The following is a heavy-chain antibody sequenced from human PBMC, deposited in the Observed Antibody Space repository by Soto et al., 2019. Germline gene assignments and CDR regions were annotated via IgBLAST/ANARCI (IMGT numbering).Heavy chain of an antibody. Sequence: SETPSITCTVSGDSICSYYWSWIRQPPGKGLEWIGYIYYSGSTNYNPSLKSRVTISVDTSKNQFSLKLSSVTAADTAVYYCARLGYCSGGSCYRWGQGTLVTVS. D-gene: IGHD2-15*01. CDR2: IYYSGST. CDR3: ARLGYCSGGSCYR. J-gene: IGHJ4*02. V-gene: IGHV4-59*08. CDR1: GDSICSYY.